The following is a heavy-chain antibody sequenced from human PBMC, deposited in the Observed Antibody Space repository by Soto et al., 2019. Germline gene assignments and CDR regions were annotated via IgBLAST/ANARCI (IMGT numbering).Heavy chain of an antibody. CDR3: ARESEDLTSNFDY. CDR2: ISSTTNYI. J-gene: IGHJ4*02. CDR1: GFTFSRYG. Sequence: GGSLRLSCAASGFTFSRYGMNWVRQAPGKGLEWVSSISSTTNYIYYADSMKGRFTVSRDNAKNSVYLDMNSLSAEDTAVYYCARESEDLTSNFDYWGQGTPVTVSS. V-gene: IGHV3-21*01.